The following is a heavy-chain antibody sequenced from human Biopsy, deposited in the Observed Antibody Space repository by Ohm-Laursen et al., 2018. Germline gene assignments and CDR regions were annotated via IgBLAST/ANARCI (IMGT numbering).Heavy chain of an antibody. CDR2: INAKTGDT. CDR1: GYTFTGYH. CDR3: TRGGYYYDSLAYYYRFDP. Sequence: GASVKVSCKASGYTFTGYHVHWVRQAPGQGLEWMGWINAKTGDTNYAQKFQGRVTMTRDTSISTAYVDQSSLRSDDTAVYYCTRGGYYYDSLAYYYRFDPWGQGTLVTVSS. D-gene: IGHD3-22*01. J-gene: IGHJ5*02. V-gene: IGHV1-2*02.